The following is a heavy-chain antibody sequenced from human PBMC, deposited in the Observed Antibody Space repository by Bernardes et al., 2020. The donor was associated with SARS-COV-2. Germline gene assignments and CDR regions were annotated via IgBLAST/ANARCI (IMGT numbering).Heavy chain of an antibody. J-gene: IGHJ3*02. CDR1: GFLFVIFF. V-gene: IGHV3-74*01. CDR3: AREGSNWKDAFDI. CDR2: INIVVVRT. D-gene: IGHD1-1*01. Sequence: GGSLRLSFSSSGFLFVIFFLHCVRQVPGKFLMWVSLINIVVVRTTYAYSVCGRFTISRDNAKNTLYLQMNSLRHEDTAVYYCAREGSNWKDAFDIWGQGTMVTVYS.